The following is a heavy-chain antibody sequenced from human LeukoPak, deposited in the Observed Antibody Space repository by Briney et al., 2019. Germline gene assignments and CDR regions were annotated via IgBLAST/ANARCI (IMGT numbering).Heavy chain of an antibody. CDR3: ARMDHGSGSLGS. CDR1: GFTFSSYD. CDR2: IGTAGDT. V-gene: IGHV3-13*01. Sequence: GGSLRLSCAASGFTFSSYDMHWVRQATGKGLEWVSAIGTAGDTYYPGSVKGRFTISRENAKNSLYPQMNSLRAGDTAVYYCARMDHGSGSLGSWGQGTLVTVSS. D-gene: IGHD3-10*01. J-gene: IGHJ5*02.